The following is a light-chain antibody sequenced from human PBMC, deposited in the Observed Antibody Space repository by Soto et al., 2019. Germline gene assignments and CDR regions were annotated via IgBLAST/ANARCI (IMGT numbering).Light chain of an antibody. CDR2: DAS. J-gene: IGKJ1*01. CDR3: LQYNGYYRT. CDR1: QTISGW. V-gene: IGKV1-5*01. Sequence: MYQSPATVSASVGDTVTITCRASQTISGWLAWYQQRPGKAPNLLIFDASTLESGVPSRFSGSGSGTTFTLTISSLQSDDFATYYCLQYNGYYRTFGQRTKADIK.